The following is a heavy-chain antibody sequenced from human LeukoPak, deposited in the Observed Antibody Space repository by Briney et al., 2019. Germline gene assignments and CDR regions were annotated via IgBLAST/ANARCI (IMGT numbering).Heavy chain of an antibody. D-gene: IGHD3-22*01. CDR2: IIPILGIA. J-gene: IGHJ4*02. CDR1: GGTFSSYA. V-gene: IGHV1-69*04. Sequence: ASVKVSCKASGGTFSSYAISWVRQAPGQGLEWMGRIIPILGIANYAQKFQGRVTITADKSTSTAYMGLSSLRSEDTAVYYCARDRDYYDSSGYLDYWGQGTLVTVSS. CDR3: ARDRDYYDSSGYLDY.